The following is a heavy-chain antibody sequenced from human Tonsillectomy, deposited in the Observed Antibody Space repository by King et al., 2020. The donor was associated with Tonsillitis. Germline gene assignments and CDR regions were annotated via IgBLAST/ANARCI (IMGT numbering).Heavy chain of an antibody. CDR2: INPSGGST. D-gene: IGHD6-19*01. J-gene: IGHJ4*02. V-gene: IGHV1-46*01. CDR3: ARGIAVAGTGVLAWGVY. CDR1: GYTFTSYY. Sequence: QLVQSGAEVKKPGASVKVSCKASGYTFTSYYMHWVRQAPGQGLEWMGIINPSGGSTSYAQKFQGRVTMTRDTSTSTVYMELSSLRSEDTAVYYCARGIAVAGTGVLAWGVYWGQGNLVTVSS.